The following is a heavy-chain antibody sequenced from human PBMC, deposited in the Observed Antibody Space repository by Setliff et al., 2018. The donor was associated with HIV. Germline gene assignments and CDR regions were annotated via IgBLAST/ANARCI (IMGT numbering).Heavy chain of an antibody. CDR3: ARRTIWGDAFDI. V-gene: IGHV4-38-2*02. J-gene: IGHJ3*02. CDR2: IFHSGNT. D-gene: IGHD3-16*01. CDR1: GYSLSSGFY. Sequence: SETLSLTCNVSGYSLSSGFYWGWFRQPPGKGLEWIGNIFHSGNTDQNPSLKSRVTLSVETSENQFSLRLNSVTAADTAVYYCARRTIWGDAFDIWGQGTMVTVSS.